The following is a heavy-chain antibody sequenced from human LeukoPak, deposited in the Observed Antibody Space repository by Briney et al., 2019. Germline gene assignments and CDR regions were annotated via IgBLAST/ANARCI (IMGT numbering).Heavy chain of an antibody. Sequence: SVKVSCKASGGTFSSYVVTWVRQAPGQGLEWMGQIISIFDTTNYAQKFQGRVTITTDESTNTAYMELSSLRSEDTAVYYCARGGVFSSAYYYYMDVWGKGTTVTVSS. V-gene: IGHV1-69*05. CDR1: GGTFSSYV. CDR3: ARGGVFSSAYYYYMDV. J-gene: IGHJ6*03. D-gene: IGHD6-6*01. CDR2: IISIFDTT.